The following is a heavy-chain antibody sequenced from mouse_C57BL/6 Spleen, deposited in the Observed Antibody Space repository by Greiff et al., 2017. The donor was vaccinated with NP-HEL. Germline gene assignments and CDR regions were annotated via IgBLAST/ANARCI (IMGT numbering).Heavy chain of an antibody. Sequence: VQLQQSGAELVRPGASVKLSCTASGFNIKDDYMHWVKQRPEQGLEWIGWIDPENGDTEYASKFQGKATITADTSSNTAYLQLSSLTSEDTAVYYCTTFDYDAYWGQGTLVTVSA. V-gene: IGHV14-4*01. J-gene: IGHJ3*01. CDR2: IDPENGDT. CDR1: GFNIKDDY. CDR3: TTFDYDAY. D-gene: IGHD2-4*01.